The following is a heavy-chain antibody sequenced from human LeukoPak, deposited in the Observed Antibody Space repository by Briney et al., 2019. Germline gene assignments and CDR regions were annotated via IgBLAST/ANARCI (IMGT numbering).Heavy chain of an antibody. CDR1: GFTFSSSA. CDR2: ISASGGST. D-gene: IGHD1-1*01. V-gene: IGHV3-23*01. J-gene: IGHJ5*02. CDR3: AKRGENDVHRCLDDL. Sequence: TGGSLRLSCAASGFTFSSSAMSWVRQVPGKGLEWVSGISASGGSTSYADSVRGRFTISRDNSKNTLYLQMNSLRAEDTAVYYCAKRGENDVHRCLDDLWRRRTLVTRSS.